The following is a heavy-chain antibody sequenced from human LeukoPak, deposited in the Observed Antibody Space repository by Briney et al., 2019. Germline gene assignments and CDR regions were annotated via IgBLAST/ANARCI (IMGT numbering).Heavy chain of an antibody. D-gene: IGHD1-26*01. CDR2: INHSGST. Sequence: PSETLSLTCAVYGGSFSGYYWSWIRQPPGKGLEWIGEINHSGSTNYNPSLKSRVTISVDTSKNQFSLKLSSVTAADTAVYYCARAGGSLDGRGVMDPWGQGTLVTVSS. CDR3: ARAGGSLDGRGVMDP. CDR1: GGSFSGYY. J-gene: IGHJ5*02. V-gene: IGHV4-34*01.